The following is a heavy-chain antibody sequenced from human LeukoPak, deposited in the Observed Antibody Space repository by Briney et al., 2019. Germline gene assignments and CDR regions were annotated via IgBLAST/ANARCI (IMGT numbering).Heavy chain of an antibody. CDR3: ARGYYDSSGCNFDY. CDR1: GGSFSGYY. V-gene: IGHV4-34*01. J-gene: IGHJ4*02. D-gene: IGHD3-22*01. CDR2: INHSGST. Sequence: PSETLSLTCAVYGGSFSGYYWSWIRQPPGKGLEWIGEINHSGSTNYNPSLKSRVTISVDTSKNQFSLKLSSVTAADTAVYYCARGYYDSSGCNFDYWGQGTLVTVSS.